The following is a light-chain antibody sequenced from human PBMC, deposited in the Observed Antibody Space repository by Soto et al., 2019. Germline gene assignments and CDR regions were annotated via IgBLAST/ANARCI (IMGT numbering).Light chain of an antibody. J-gene: IGLJ2*01. Sequence: QSALTQPASVSGSPGQSITISCTGTSSDVGGYNFVSWYQQHPGKAPKLMIFEVNNRPSGVSNRFSGSKSGNTASLTISGLQAEDEAGYYCSSWTSSTTQVLGGGTKLTVL. CDR1: SSDVGGYNF. V-gene: IGLV2-14*01. CDR2: EVN. CDR3: SSWTSSTTQV.